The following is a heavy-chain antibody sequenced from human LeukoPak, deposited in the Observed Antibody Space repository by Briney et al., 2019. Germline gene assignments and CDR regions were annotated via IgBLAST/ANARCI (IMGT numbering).Heavy chain of an antibody. J-gene: IGHJ4*02. CDR1: GFTFSSYG. CDR2: ISYDGSNK. V-gene: IGHV3-30*18. CDR3: AKDWHSSGWYYFDY. D-gene: IGHD6-19*01. Sequence: PGRSLRLSCAASGFTFSSYGMHWVRQAPGKGLEWVAVISYDGSNKHYADSVKGRFTISRDNSKNTLYLQMNSLRAEDTAVYYCAKDWHSSGWYYFDYWGQGTLVTVSS.